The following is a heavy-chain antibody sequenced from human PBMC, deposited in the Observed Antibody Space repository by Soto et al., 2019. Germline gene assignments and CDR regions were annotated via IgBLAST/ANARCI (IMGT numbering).Heavy chain of an antibody. CDR3: ARVRCFLTTRSGYYYYYMDF. Sequence: SETLSLTCTVSGGSISSYYWSWIRQPPGKGLEWIGYIYYSGSTNYNPSLKSRVTISVDTSKNQFSLKLSSVTAADTAVYYCARVRCFLTTRSGYYYYYMDFWGKGTTVTVS. D-gene: IGHD3-22*01. J-gene: IGHJ6*03. V-gene: IGHV4-59*08. CDR2: IYYSGST. CDR1: GGSISSYY.